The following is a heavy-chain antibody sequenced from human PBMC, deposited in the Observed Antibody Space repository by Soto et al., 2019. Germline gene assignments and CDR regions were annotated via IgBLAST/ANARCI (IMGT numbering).Heavy chain of an antibody. V-gene: IGHV3-43D*04. CDR1: GFTFDEYA. CDR2: ITWDGDTT. Sequence: PGGSLRLSCAASGFTFDEYAMHWVRQVPGKVLEWVSVITWDGDTTYLADSVRGRFTTSRDNSKNSLFLQMNSLRAEDTALYYCAKADGESRWNDRGPFDIWGQGTLVTVSS. CDR3: AKADGESRWNDRGPFDI. D-gene: IGHD1-1*01. J-gene: IGHJ3*02.